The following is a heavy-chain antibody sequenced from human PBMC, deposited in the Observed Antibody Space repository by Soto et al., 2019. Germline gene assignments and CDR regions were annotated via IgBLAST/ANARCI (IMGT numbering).Heavy chain of an antibody. V-gene: IGHV1-69*01. D-gene: IGHD3-3*01. CDR3: AREGASTIFGVVDAFDI. CDR2: IIPIFGTA. J-gene: IGHJ3*02. CDR1: GGTFSSYA. Sequence: QVQLVQSGAEVKKPGSSVKVSCKASGGTFSSYAISWVRQAPGQGLEWMGGIIPIFGTANYAQKFQGRVTITADESTSTAYMELSSLRSEDTAVYYCAREGASTIFGVVDAFDIWGQGTMVTVSS.